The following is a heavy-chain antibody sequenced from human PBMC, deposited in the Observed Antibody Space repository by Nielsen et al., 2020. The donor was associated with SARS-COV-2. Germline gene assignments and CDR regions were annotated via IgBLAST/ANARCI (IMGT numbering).Heavy chain of an antibody. V-gene: IGHV4-39*07. CDR1: GGSISSDIFH. J-gene: IGHJ4*02. CDR2: IYYSGST. CDR3: ARGFDY. Sequence: SETLSLTCTVSGGSISSDIFHWGWIRQPPGKGLEWIGSIYYSGSTNYSPSLKSRLTISVDTSRNQFSLNLRSVTAADTAVYYCARGFDYWGQGTLVTVSS.